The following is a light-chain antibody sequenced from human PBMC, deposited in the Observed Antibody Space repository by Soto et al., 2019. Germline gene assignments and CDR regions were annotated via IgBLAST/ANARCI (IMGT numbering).Light chain of an antibody. Sequence: DIVMTQSPLSLPVTPGEPASISCRSSQSLLYSNGYNYLDWYLQKPGQSPQLLFYLCSNPASGVADRFSGRGSGTDFALKISRVEAEDVGVYYYMQTLQTPLTFGGGTRVEIK. CDR1: QSLLYSNGYNY. CDR3: MQTLQTPLT. V-gene: IGKV2-28*01. CDR2: LCS. J-gene: IGKJ4*01.